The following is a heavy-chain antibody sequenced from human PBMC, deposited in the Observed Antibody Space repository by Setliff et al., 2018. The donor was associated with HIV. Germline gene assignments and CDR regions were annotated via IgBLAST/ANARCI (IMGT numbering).Heavy chain of an antibody. CDR2: IHAGNGYT. V-gene: IGHV1-3*01. D-gene: IGHD3-16*01. Sequence: AASVKVPCKASGYTFTSYAMHWVRQAPGQRLEWMGWIHAGNGYTKYSQKFQGRVTFTRDTSASAAYMDLSSLRSEDTAVYYCARIWGIPPLYYFDYWGQGTLVTVSS. J-gene: IGHJ4*02. CDR3: ARIWGIPPLYYFDY. CDR1: GYTFTSYA.